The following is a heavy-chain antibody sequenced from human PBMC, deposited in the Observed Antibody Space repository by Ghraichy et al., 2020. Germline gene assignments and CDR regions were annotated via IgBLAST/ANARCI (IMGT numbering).Heavy chain of an antibody. J-gene: IGHJ4*02. CDR2: IWYDGSKT. CDR1: GFTFSKHG. CDR3: ARQNCAGDSLCLDI. D-gene: IGHD2-21*01. V-gene: IGHV3-33*03. Sequence: GESLNISCAASGFTFSKHGMHWVRQPPGKGLEWVAVIWYDGSKTYYEDSVKGRFTISRDSSKNTLDLQMNSLRAEDTAVYYCARQNCAGDSLCLDIWGQGTLVTVSS.